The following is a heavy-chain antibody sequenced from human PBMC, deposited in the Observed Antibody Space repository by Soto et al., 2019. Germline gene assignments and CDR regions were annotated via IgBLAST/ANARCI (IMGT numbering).Heavy chain of an antibody. CDR2: ISSSSSTI. D-gene: IGHD2-15*01. CDR3: ARDGPPYCSGGSCYSGWFDP. V-gene: IGHV3-48*01. J-gene: IGHJ5*02. CDR1: GFTFSSYS. Sequence: GGSLRLFCAASGFTFSSYSMNWVRQAPGKGLEWVSYISSSSSTIYYADSVKGRFTISRDNAKNSLYLQMNSLRAEDTAVYYCARDGPPYCSGGSCYSGWFDPWGQGTLVTVSS.